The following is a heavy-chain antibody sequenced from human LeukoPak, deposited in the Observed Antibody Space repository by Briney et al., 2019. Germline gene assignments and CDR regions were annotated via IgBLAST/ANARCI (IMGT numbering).Heavy chain of an antibody. V-gene: IGHV4-34*01. CDR1: GGSFSDYF. CDR3: ARVALTGDFDF. CDR2: INHSGST. Sequence: SETLSLTCAVYGGSFSDYFWSWIRQPPGKGLEWIGEINHSGSTNYNPSLKSRVTISVDTSRNQFSLKLNSVTAADTAVYYCARVALTGDFDFWGQGTLVPVSS. J-gene: IGHJ4*02. D-gene: IGHD7-27*01.